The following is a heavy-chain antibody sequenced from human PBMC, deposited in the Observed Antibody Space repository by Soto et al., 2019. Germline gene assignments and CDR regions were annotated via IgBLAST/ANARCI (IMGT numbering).Heavy chain of an antibody. D-gene: IGHD2-15*01. CDR2: INWNSGNI. V-gene: IGHV3-9*01. CDR3: AKDISSGGSTFDY. Sequence: GGSLRLSCAASGFTFDDYAMHWVRQAPGKGLEWVSGINWNSGNIGYADSVKGRFTISRDNAKNSLYLQMNSLRAEDTALYYCAKDISSGGSTFDYWGQGTLVTVSS. CDR1: GFTFDDYA. J-gene: IGHJ4*02.